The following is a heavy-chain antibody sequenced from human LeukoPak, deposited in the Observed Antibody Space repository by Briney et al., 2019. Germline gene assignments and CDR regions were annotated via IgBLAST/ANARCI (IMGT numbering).Heavy chain of an antibody. CDR2: ISGSGNST. J-gene: IGHJ3*02. Sequence: GGSLRLSCAASGFTFSSYAMNWVRQAPGKGLEWVSAISGSGNSTYYADSVKGRFTISRDNSRNTVFLQTSSLSPGDTAVYYCAKGVENCSGGACWLNDAFDIWGQGTMVTVSS. CDR3: AKGVENCSGGACWLNDAFDI. CDR1: GFTFSSYA. V-gene: IGHV3-23*01. D-gene: IGHD2-15*01.